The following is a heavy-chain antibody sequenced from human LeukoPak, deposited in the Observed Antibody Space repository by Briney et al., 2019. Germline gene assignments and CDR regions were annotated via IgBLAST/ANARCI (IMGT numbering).Heavy chain of an antibody. D-gene: IGHD2-15*01. V-gene: IGHV3-48*04. Sequence: GGSLRLSCAASGFTFSSYSMNWVRQAPGKGLEWISHISRSGSSIYYADSVKGRFTISRDNAKNSLYLQMNSLRAEDTAVYYCASYIVVTMDVWGKGTTVTISS. J-gene: IGHJ6*03. CDR1: GFTFSSYS. CDR3: ASYIVVTMDV. CDR2: ISRSGSSI.